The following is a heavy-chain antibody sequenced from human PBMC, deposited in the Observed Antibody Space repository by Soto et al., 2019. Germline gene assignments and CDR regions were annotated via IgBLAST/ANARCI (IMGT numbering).Heavy chain of an antibody. V-gene: IGHV4-31*03. CDR2: IYYSGST. Sequence: PSETLSLTCTVSGGSISRGGYYWSWISQHPGKSLEWIGYIYYSGSTYYNPSLKSRVTISVDTSKNQFSLKLSSVTAADTAVYYCARDYSSSSYYYYYMDVWGKGTTVTVSS. CDR1: GGSISRGGYY. CDR3: ARDYSSSSYYYYYMDV. J-gene: IGHJ6*03. D-gene: IGHD6-6*01.